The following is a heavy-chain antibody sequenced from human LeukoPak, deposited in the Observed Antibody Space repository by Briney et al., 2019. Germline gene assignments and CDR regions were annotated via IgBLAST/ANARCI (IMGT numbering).Heavy chain of an antibody. V-gene: IGHV4-59*08. CDR1: GGSISGYF. D-gene: IGHD2-15*01. CDR2: IYYTGAT. J-gene: IGHJ6*02. Sequence: SETLSLTCTVSGGSISGYFWSCIRQPPGQGLEFIGYIYYTGATLYNPSLKRRVTMSVDPSKNQFSLKLSSVTAADTAVYYCARHDPVGYYQHGMDVWGQGTTVTVSS. CDR3: ARHDPVGYYQHGMDV.